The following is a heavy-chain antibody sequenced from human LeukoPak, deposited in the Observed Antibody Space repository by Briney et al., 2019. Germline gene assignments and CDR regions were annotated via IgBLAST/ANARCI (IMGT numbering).Heavy chain of an antibody. Sequence: GGSLRLSCAASGFTFDDYGMSWVRQAPGKGLEWVSGINWNGGSTGYADSVKGRFTISRDNAKNSLYLQMNSLRAEDTALYYCARKEEYSSSSVNFDYWGQGTLVTVSS. CDR1: GFTFDDYG. D-gene: IGHD6-6*01. CDR3: ARKEEYSSSSVNFDY. J-gene: IGHJ4*02. V-gene: IGHV3-20*04. CDR2: INWNGGST.